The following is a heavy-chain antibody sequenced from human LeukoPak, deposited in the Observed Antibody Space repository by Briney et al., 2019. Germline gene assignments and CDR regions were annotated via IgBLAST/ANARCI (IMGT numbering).Heavy chain of an antibody. CDR2: INPNSGGT. CDR1: GYTFTGYY. D-gene: IGHD6-19*01. J-gene: IGHJ4*02. CDR3: AGLIAVAGHFDY. V-gene: IGHV1-2*04. Sequence: ASVKVSCKASGYTFTGYYMHWVRQAPGQGLEWMGWINPNSGGTNYAQKFQGWVTMTRDTSISTAYMELRSLRSDDTAVYYCAGLIAVAGHFDYWGQGTLVTVSS.